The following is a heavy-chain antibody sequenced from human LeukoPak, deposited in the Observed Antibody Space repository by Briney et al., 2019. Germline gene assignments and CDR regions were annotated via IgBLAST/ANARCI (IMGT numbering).Heavy chain of an antibody. CDR1: GFTFSTYA. CDR2: MSYDGSNK. D-gene: IGHD6-13*01. V-gene: IGHV3-30*04. Sequence: GGSLRLSCAASGFTFSTYALHWVRQAPGKGLDWVAVMSYDGSNKYYADSVKGRFTISRDNAKNSLYLQMNSLRAEDTAVYYCARVGRAAAGTPLFDYWGQGTLVTVSS. J-gene: IGHJ4*02. CDR3: ARVGRAAAGTPLFDY.